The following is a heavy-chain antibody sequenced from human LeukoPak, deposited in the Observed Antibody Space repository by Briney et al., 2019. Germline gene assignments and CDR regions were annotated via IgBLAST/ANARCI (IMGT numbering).Heavy chain of an antibody. Sequence: VASVKVSCKASGYNFISYGIGWVRLVPGQGLEWMGWISAYTGDTNYAQSFQGRITMTTDTSTGTAYMELRSLKSDDTAVYYCARNAYGTSSENYFDFWGRGTLVTVSS. CDR3: ARNAYGTSSENYFDF. J-gene: IGHJ4*02. V-gene: IGHV1-18*01. D-gene: IGHD6-6*01. CDR2: ISAYTGDT. CDR1: GYNFISYG.